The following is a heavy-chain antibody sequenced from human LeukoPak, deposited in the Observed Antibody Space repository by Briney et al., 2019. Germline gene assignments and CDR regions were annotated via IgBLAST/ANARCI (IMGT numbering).Heavy chain of an antibody. Sequence: GGSLRLSCATSGFTFTDYGMSWVRQTPGRGLEWVSAISGSGGSTYYADSVKGRFTISRDNSKNTLFLQMNSLRAADSAVYYCAXPSGLGYCXSXRCXLLGFSGMDAWGQGTTVTVSS. J-gene: IGHJ6*02. CDR2: ISGSGGST. CDR1: GFTFTDYG. D-gene: IGHD2-2*01. CDR3: AXPSGLGYCXSXRCXLLGFSGMDA. V-gene: IGHV3-23*01.